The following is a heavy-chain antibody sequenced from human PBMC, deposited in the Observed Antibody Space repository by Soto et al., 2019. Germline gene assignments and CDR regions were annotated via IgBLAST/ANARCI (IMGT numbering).Heavy chain of an antibody. D-gene: IGHD5-18*01. CDR2: INSDGSST. Sequence: GGSLRLSCAASGFTFSSYWMHWVRQAPGKGLVWVSRINSDGSSTSYADSVMGRLTISRDNAKNTLYLQMNSLRAEDTAVYYCATHPTGMVSDGMDVWGQGTTVTVS. J-gene: IGHJ6*02. V-gene: IGHV3-74*01. CDR1: GFTFSSYW. CDR3: ATHPTGMVSDGMDV.